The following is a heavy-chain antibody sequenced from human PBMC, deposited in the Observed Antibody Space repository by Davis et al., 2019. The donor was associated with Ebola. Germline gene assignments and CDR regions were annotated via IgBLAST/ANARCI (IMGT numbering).Heavy chain of an antibody. V-gene: IGHV3-23*01. J-gene: IGHJ6*03. Sequence: PGGSLRLSCAASGFTFSNYDMTWVRQAPGKGLDWVSRISSNGGTTYYADSVRGRFTISRDNSRNTLYLQMNSLRAEDTAVYYCAKAVGRAAYYSTYMDVWGKGTMVTVSS. CDR1: GFTFSNYD. D-gene: IGHD1-26*01. CDR2: ISSNGGTT. CDR3: AKAVGRAAYYSTYMDV.